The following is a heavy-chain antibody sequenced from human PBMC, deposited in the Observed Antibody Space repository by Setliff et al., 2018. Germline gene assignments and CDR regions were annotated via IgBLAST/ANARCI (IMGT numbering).Heavy chain of an antibody. Sequence: GGSLRLSCEASGFTFSGYSMNWVRQAPGKGLGWVADIKQDGSTKYYLDSVKGRFTISRDNAKRSLYLQMNGLRADDTGVYYCAKDLGVNFGELIAWGQGTLVTVSS. CDR2: IKQDGSTK. CDR3: AKDLGVNFGELIA. D-gene: IGHD3-10*01. J-gene: IGHJ5*02. V-gene: IGHV3-7*01. CDR1: GFTFSGYS.